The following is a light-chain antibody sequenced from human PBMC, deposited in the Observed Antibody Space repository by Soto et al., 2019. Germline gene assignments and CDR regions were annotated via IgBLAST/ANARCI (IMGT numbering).Light chain of an antibody. CDR1: SSNIGSKS. CDR2: SNN. J-gene: IGLJ2*01. V-gene: IGLV1-44*01. CDR3: AAWDDSLNVLV. Sequence: QSVLTQSPSVSGTPGQRVNMSCSGSSSNIGSKSVSWYQHLPQTAPKLLIYSNNQRPSGVPGRFSGSKSGTSASLAISGLQSDDETQYYCAAWDDSLNVLVFGGGTQLTVL.